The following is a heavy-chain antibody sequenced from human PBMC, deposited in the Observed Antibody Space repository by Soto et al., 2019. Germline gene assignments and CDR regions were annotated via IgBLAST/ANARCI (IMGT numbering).Heavy chain of an antibody. J-gene: IGHJ4*02. CDR1: GGTFSSYT. D-gene: IGHD3-16*02. V-gene: IGHV1-69*02. Sequence: GGSLRLSCAASGGTFSSYTISWVRQAPGQGLEWMGRIIPILGIANYAQKFQGRVTITADKSTSTAYMELSSLRSEDTAVYYCARGYYDYIWGSYRQDPAFDYWGQGTLVTVSS. CDR3: ARGYYDYIWGSYRQDPAFDY. CDR2: IIPILGIA.